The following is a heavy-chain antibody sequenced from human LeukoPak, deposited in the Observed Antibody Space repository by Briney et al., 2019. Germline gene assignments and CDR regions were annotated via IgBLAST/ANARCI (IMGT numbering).Heavy chain of an antibody. CDR2: IRHDGSNK. J-gene: IGHJ4*02. CDR3: AKEQLGTGFGFDY. V-gene: IGHV3-30*02. CDR1: GFTFSSYG. Sequence: PGGSLRLSCAASGFTFSSYGMHWVRQAPGKGLEWVAFIRHDGSNKYYADSVKGRFTISRDNSKNTLYLQMNSLRAEDTAVYYCAKEQLGTGFGFDYWGQGTLVTVSS. D-gene: IGHD7-27*01.